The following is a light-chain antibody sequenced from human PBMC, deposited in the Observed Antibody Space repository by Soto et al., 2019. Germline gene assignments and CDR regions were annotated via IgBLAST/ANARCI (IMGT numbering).Light chain of an antibody. Sequence: QSVLTQPPSASGTPGQRVTISCSGSSSNIGSNTVNWYQQLPGTAPKLLIYSNNQRPSGVPDRFSGSKSGTSASLAISGLQYEDEDDYYCAAWDDSLNGSVVFGGGTKVTVL. CDR3: AAWDDSLNGSVV. CDR1: SSNIGSNT. CDR2: SNN. J-gene: IGLJ2*01. V-gene: IGLV1-44*01.